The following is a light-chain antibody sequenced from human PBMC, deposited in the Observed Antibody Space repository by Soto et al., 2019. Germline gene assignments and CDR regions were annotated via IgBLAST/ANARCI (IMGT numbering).Light chain of an antibody. CDR3: CSYAGSSTLV. J-gene: IGLJ2*01. CDR2: EGS. Sequence: QSALTQPASVSGSPGQSITISCTGTSSDVGSYNIVSWYQQHPGKAPKLMIYEGSKRPSGVSNRFSGSKSGNTASLTISGLQAEDEDDYYCCSYAGSSTLVFGGGTKVTVL. CDR1: SSDVGSYNI. V-gene: IGLV2-23*01.